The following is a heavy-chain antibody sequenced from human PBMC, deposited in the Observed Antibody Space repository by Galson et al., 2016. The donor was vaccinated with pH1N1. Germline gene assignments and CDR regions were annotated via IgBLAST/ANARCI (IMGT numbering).Heavy chain of an antibody. CDR1: GSSFSTYW. D-gene: IGHD5-12*01. J-gene: IGHJ2*01. CDR2: IYPDDSDT. CDR3: ARLPQGDSDNFIFNL. Sequence: QSGAEVKKPGESLQISCQGFGSSFSTYWIGWVRQRPGKGLEWMGIIYPDDSDTRYSPSFQGQATISADKSVTTAFLQCSSLEASDTAMYDAARLPQGDSDNFIFNLWGRGTQVTVSS. V-gene: IGHV5-51*03.